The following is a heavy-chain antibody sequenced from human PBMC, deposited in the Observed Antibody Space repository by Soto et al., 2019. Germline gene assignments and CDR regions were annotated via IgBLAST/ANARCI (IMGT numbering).Heavy chain of an antibody. CDR2: FDPEDGET. CDR1: GYPLTELS. Sequence: GSVKVYFKVSGYPLTELSMHLVRQAPGKGLEWMGGFDPEDGETIYAQKFQGRVTTTEDTSTDTAYMELSSLRSEDTAVYYCATRGYSYGLDFDYWGQGTLVTVSS. CDR3: ATRGYSYGLDFDY. V-gene: IGHV1-24*01. D-gene: IGHD5-18*01. J-gene: IGHJ4*02.